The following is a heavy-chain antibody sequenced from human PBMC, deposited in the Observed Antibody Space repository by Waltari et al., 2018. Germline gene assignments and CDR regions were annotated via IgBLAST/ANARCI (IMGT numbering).Heavy chain of an antibody. CDR2: ISNSGSTT. CDR3: ARPSTEYYYYYYYMDV. CDR1: GFPFSTYE. V-gene: IGHV3-48*03. Sequence: EVQVVESGGGLVQPGGSLRPSCVASGFPFSTYEMNWVRQAPGKGLEWVSYISNSGSTTYYADSVKGRFTISRDNAKNSMYLEMDSLRAEDTAVYYCARPSTEYYYYYYYMDVWGKGTTVTVS. J-gene: IGHJ6*03.